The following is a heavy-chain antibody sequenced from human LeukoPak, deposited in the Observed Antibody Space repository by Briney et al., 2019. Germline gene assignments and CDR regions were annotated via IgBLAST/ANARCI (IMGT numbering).Heavy chain of an antibody. CDR1: EFTFSSYA. D-gene: IGHD3-3*01. CDR2: ISGSGGST. Sequence: GGSLRLSCAASEFTFSSYAMSWVRQAPGKGLEWVSGISGSGGSTYYADSVKGRFTISRDNSKNTLYLQMNSLRAEDTAVYYCVKIPHTIFGVAPFDYWGQGTTVTVS. J-gene: IGHJ4*03. CDR3: VKIPHTIFGVAPFDY. V-gene: IGHV3-23*01.